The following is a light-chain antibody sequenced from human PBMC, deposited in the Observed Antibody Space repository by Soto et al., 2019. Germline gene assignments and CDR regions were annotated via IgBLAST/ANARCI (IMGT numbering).Light chain of an antibody. Sequence: QSVLTQPPSASGTPGQRVTISCSGSSSNIGSYTVNWYQQLPGTAPKLLIYGNNQRPSGVPDRFSASKSGTSASLAISGLQSEDEADYYCAAGRLFGGGTKLTVL. CDR1: SSNIGSYT. CDR3: AAGRL. J-gene: IGLJ2*01. V-gene: IGLV1-44*01. CDR2: GNN.